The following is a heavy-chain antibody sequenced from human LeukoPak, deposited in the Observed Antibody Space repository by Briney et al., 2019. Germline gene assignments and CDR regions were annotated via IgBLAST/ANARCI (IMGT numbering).Heavy chain of an antibody. D-gene: IGHD3-3*01. CDR3: ARWLERPERGAFDI. Sequence: GGSLRLSCAASGFTVSSNYMSWVRQAPGKGLEWVSVIYSGGSTYYADSVKGRFTISRDNSKNTLYLQMNSLRAEDTAVYYCARWLERPERGAFDIWGQGTMVTVSS. CDR1: GFTVSSNY. J-gene: IGHJ3*02. CDR2: IYSGGST. V-gene: IGHV3-66*01.